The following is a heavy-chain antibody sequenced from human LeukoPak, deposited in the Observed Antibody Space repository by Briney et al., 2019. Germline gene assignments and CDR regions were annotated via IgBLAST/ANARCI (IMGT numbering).Heavy chain of an antibody. CDR3: ARPTYGGNSQEALDY. V-gene: IGHV1-8*01. Sequence: ASVKVSCKASGYTFTSYDINWVRQATGQWLEWMGWMNPNSGNTGYAQKFQGRVTMTRNTSISTAYMELSSLRSEDTAVYYCARPTYGGNSQEALDYWGQGTLATVSS. J-gene: IGHJ4*02. D-gene: IGHD4-23*01. CDR2: MNPNSGNT. CDR1: GYTFTSYD.